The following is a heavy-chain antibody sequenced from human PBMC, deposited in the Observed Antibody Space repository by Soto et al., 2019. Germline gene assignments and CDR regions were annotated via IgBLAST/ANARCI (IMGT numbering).Heavy chain of an antibody. D-gene: IGHD2-21*02. CDR2: IYSSGRT. CDR1: GGSISGYY. CDR3: ARTADGGGY. Sequence: SETLSLTCAVYGGSISGYYWSWIRQPPGKGLEWIGDIYSSGRTNYNPSLESRVTISADKSKNQFSLKLTSVTAADTAVYYCARTADGGGYWGQGILVTVSS. J-gene: IGHJ4*02. V-gene: IGHV4-4*09.